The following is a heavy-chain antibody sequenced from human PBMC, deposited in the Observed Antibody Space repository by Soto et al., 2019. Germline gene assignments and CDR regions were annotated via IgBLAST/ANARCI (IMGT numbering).Heavy chain of an antibody. J-gene: IGHJ4*02. D-gene: IGHD5-12*01. Sequence: EVQLVESGGGLVQPGGSLRLSCVTSGFTFSSYWMHWVRQAPGKGLMWVSRITPDGTSASYADSVKGRFSTSRDNAKNTLYLQTTGLRAEDTAIYYCARDLIIVDTPGDDFDYWGQGTLVAVSS. CDR2: ITPDGTSA. CDR1: GFTFSSYW. V-gene: IGHV3-74*01. CDR3: ARDLIIVDTPGDDFDY.